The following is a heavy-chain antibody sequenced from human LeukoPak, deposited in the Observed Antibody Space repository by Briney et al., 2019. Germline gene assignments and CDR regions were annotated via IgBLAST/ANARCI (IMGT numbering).Heavy chain of an antibody. Sequence: SETLSLTCTVSGGSISSYCWSWIRQPPGKGLEWIGDIYYSGSTNYNPSLKSRVTISVDTSKNQFSLRLSSVTAADTAVYYSARLASGSYGPLTPFDYWGQGTLVTVSS. V-gene: IGHV4-59*08. CDR2: IYYSGST. D-gene: IGHD1-26*01. CDR1: GGSISSYC. J-gene: IGHJ4*02. CDR3: ARLASGSYGPLTPFDY.